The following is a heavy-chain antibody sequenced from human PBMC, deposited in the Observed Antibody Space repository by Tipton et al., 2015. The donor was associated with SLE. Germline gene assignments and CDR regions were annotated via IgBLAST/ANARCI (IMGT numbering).Heavy chain of an antibody. V-gene: IGHV4-39*07. CDR2: VHYGGST. CDR3: ARHGYSDYGIDY. Sequence: TLSLTCNVSGGSISSSPYYWGWIRHSPGKGLAWIGSVHYGGSTYYNPSLKSRVAFSVDTSKNQFSLKLTSVTAADTAVYYCARHGYSDYGIDYWGQGTLVTVSS. J-gene: IGHJ4*02. CDR1: GGSISSSPYY. D-gene: IGHD4-11*01.